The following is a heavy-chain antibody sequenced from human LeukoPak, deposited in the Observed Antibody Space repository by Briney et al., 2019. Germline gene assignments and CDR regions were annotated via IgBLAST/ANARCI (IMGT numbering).Heavy chain of an antibody. CDR1: GFTFSIYS. J-gene: IGHJ4*02. Sequence: PGGSLRLSCAASGFTFSIYSMNWVRQAPGKGLEWVSSISSSSSYIYYADSVKGRFTISRDSAKNSLYLQMNSLRAEDTAVYYCARAEGTVIVGYWGQGTLVTVSS. CDR2: ISSSSSYI. CDR3: ARAEGTVIVGY. V-gene: IGHV3-21*01. D-gene: IGHD4-11*01.